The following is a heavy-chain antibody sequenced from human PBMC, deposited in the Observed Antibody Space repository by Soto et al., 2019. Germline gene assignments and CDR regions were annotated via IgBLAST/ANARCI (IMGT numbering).Heavy chain of an antibody. V-gene: IGHV4-38-2*01. CDR3: ARVTIFEYWFDP. CDR1: SYPISGGFY. Sequence: SETLALSCDVSSYPISGGFYWAWIRQPPGKGLEWIGNIYHSGSAHYNPSLKSRVTMSVDTSKNNFSLRLTSVNAADTAVYYCARVTIFEYWFDPWGQGILVTVS. CDR2: IYHSGSA. J-gene: IGHJ5*02. D-gene: IGHD3-3*01.